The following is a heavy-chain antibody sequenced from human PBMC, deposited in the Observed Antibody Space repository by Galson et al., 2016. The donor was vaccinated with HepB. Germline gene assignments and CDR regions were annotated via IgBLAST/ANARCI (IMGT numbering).Heavy chain of an antibody. Sequence: SETLSLTCTVSGGSISSNIFYWGWIRQSPGKGLEWIATIYYSGSTYYNPSLKSRVTISVDPSKNQFSLQLNSVTAADTAVYYCVTENWTHSSTRRGDDYWGQGTLVTFSS. CDR3: VTENWTHSSTRRGDDY. J-gene: IGHJ4*02. V-gene: IGHV4-39*01. CDR1: GGSISSNIFY. D-gene: IGHD1-1*01. CDR2: IYYSGST.